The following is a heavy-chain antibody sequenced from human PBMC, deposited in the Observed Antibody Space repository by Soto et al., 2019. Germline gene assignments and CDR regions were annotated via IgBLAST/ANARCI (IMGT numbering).Heavy chain of an antibody. Sequence: QLQLQESGPGLVKPSETLSLTCTVSGGSISGSSYYWGWIRQPPGKELEWIGAIYYTGRTYYKPSLKSRVTISVDTSKNQFSLKLNSVSAADTAVYYCASGGEGSIAVAGWGQGTLVTVSS. V-gene: IGHV4-39*01. CDR3: ASGGEGSIAVAG. CDR2: IYYTGRT. J-gene: IGHJ4*02. D-gene: IGHD6-19*01. CDR1: GGSISGSSYY.